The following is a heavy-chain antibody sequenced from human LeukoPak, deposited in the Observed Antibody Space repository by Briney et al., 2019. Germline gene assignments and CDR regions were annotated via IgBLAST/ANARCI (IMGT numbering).Heavy chain of an antibody. J-gene: IGHJ4*02. Sequence: SVKVSCKASGGTFSSYAISWVRQAPGQGLEWTGGIIPIFGTANYAQKFQGRVTITADESTSTAYMELSSLRSEDTAVYYCARDTVRQLVGPTGYYFDYWGQGTLVTVSS. CDR1: GGTFSSYA. CDR2: IIPIFGTA. D-gene: IGHD6-6*01. V-gene: IGHV1-69*13. CDR3: ARDTVRQLVGPTGYYFDY.